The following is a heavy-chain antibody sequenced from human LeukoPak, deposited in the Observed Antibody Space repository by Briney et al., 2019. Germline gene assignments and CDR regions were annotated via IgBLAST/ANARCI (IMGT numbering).Heavy chain of an antibody. CDR2: SYHSGST. V-gene: IGHV4-30-2*01. CDR3: ARTRGYSYGPNDY. D-gene: IGHD5-18*01. J-gene: IGHJ4*02. Sequence: PSQTLSLTCAVSGGSISTGGYSWSWLRQPPGKGLEWIGYSYHSGSTNYNPSLKSRVTISVDTSKNQFSLKLSSVTAADTAVYYCARTRGYSYGPNDYWGQGTLVTVSS. CDR1: GGSISTGGYS.